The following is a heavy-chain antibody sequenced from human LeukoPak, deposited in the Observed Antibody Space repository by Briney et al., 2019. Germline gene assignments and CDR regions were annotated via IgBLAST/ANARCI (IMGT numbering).Heavy chain of an antibody. CDR2: ISSSGSTI. Sequence: GGSLRLSCAASGFTFSDYYMSWIRQAPGKGLEWVSYISSSGSTIYYADSVKGRFTISRDNAKNSLYLQTNSLRAEDTAVYYCARDLAGYSYGSYYYYYGMDVWGQGTTVTVSS. CDR3: ARDLAGYSYGSYYYYYGMDV. D-gene: IGHD5-18*01. CDR1: GFTFSDYY. J-gene: IGHJ6*02. V-gene: IGHV3-11*01.